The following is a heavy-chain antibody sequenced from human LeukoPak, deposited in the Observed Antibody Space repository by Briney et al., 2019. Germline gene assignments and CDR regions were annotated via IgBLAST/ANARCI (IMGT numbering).Heavy chain of an antibody. CDR2: ISGIGNAI. D-gene: IGHD2-15*01. Sequence: GGSLRLSCAASGFTFTDYAMSCFRQAPGTGLEWVSAISGIGNAIFYASSVKGRFTISRDSSKNTLSLQMSSLRAEDTAVYYCVRHLATSGSYPLDYWGQGTLVTVSS. V-gene: IGHV3-23*01. CDR1: GFTFTDYA. CDR3: VRHLATSGSYPLDY. J-gene: IGHJ4*02.